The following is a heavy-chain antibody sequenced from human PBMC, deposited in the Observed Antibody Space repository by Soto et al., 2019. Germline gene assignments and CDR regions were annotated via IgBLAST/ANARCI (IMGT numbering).Heavy chain of an antibody. D-gene: IGHD6-19*01. CDR2: IYYSGNT. V-gene: IGHV4-31*03. Sequence: QVQLQESGPGLVKPSQTLSLTCIVSGGSISSNDFYWSWIRQHPGKGLEWIGYIYYSGNTYYNPSVEGRFTILVGSSKNQFCLRVSSVTAAETAVYYWARLSGSGQSGFDPWGQGTLVTVSS. CDR1: GGSISSNDFY. CDR3: ARLSGSGQSGFDP. J-gene: IGHJ5*02.